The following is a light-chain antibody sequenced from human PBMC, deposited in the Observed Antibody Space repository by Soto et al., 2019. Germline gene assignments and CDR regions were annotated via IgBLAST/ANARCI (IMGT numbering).Light chain of an antibody. CDR2: AAS. CDR3: QQTYSVPPT. Sequence: DIQMTQSPSSLSASVGDRVTITCRPSQSIDNFLNWYQQKPGKAPNLLIYAASSLQSGVSSRFSGSGSGTDFTLTISSLQPEDSATYYCQQTYSVPPTFGGGTKVEI. CDR1: QSIDNF. V-gene: IGKV1-39*01. J-gene: IGKJ4*01.